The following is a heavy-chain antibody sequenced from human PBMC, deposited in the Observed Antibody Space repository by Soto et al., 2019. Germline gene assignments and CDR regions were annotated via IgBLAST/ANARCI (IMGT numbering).Heavy chain of an antibody. Sequence: QVQLQESGPGLVKPSQTLSLTCTVSGDSMTTVGYYWTWIRQHPGQGLEWIGFISYSGSTYYSSSPKGRVAIAEDTSKNQFSLKLNAVTAADTPVYDGTRGDYWGQGTLVTVSS. CDR3: TRGDY. J-gene: IGHJ4*02. V-gene: IGHV4-31*03. CDR2: ISYSGST. CDR1: GDSMTTVGYY.